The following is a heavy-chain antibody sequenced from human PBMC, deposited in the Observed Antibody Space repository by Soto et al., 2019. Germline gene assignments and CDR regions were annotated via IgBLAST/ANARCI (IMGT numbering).Heavy chain of an antibody. D-gene: IGHD6-13*01. CDR1: GVSVCSTY. J-gene: IGHJ6*02. CDR2: IYSGGST. Sequence: PGGSMRLACAASGVSVCSTYVSWSRQEPGKGLEWVSVIYSGGSTYYADSVKGRFTISRDNSKNTLYLQMNSLRAEDTAVYYCARDSYSSSWYGIYYYGMDVWGQGTTVTVSS. V-gene: IGHV3-66*01. CDR3: ARDSYSSSWYGIYYYGMDV.